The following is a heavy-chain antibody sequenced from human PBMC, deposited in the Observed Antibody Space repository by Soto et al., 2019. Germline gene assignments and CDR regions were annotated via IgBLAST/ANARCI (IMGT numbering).Heavy chain of an antibody. CDR3: ARDVYCSSTSCYSNWFDP. J-gene: IGHJ5*02. CDR1: GFTFSSYA. Sequence: GGSLRLSCAASGFTFSSYAMHWVRQAPGKGLEWVAVISYDGSNKYYADSVKGRFTISRDNSKNTLYLQMNSLRAEDTAVYYCARDVYCSSTSCYSNWFDPWGQGTLVTVPQ. V-gene: IGHV3-30-3*01. D-gene: IGHD2-2*01. CDR2: ISYDGSNK.